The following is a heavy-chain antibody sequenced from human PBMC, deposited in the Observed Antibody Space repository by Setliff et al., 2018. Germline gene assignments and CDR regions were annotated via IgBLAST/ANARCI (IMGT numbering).Heavy chain of an antibody. CDR3: AGNNAHLEWLFAWFDP. J-gene: IGHJ5*02. V-gene: IGHV1-69*13. CDR1: GGTYSSYA. Sequence: SVKVSCKASGGTYSSYAISWVRQAPGQGLEWMGGIIPIFGTANYAQKFQGRVTITADESTSTAYMELSSLRSEDTAVYYCAGNNAHLEWLFAWFDPWGQGTLVTVSS. CDR2: IIPIFGTA. D-gene: IGHD3-3*01.